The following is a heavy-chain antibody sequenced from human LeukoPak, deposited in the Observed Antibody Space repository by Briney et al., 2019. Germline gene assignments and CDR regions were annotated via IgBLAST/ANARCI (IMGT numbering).Heavy chain of an antibody. CDR3: ARGAIVPAAIYTDYYYYYYMDV. V-gene: IGHV1-2*02. CDR1: GYTFTGYY. J-gene: IGHJ6*03. D-gene: IGHD2-2*01. Sequence: GASVKVSCKASGYTFTGYYMHWVRQAPGQGLEWMGWINPNSGGTNYAQKFQGRVTMTRDTSISTAYMELSRLRSDDTAVYYCARGAIVPAAIYTDYYYYYYMDVWGKGTTVTVSS. CDR2: INPNSGGT.